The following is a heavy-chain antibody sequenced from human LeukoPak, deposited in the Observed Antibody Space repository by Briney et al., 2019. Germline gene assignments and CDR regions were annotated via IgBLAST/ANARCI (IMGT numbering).Heavy chain of an antibody. CDR3: ARVKSTAFYYGMDV. V-gene: IGHV4-31*03. CDR2: IYYSGST. CDR1: GGSISSGGYY. D-gene: IGHD5/OR15-5a*01. Sequence: PSETLSLTCTVSGGSISSGGYYWSWIRQHPGKGLEWTGYIYYSGSTYYNPSLKSRVTISVDTSKNQFSLKLSSVTAADTAVYYCARVKSTAFYYGMDVWGQGTTVTVSS. J-gene: IGHJ6*02.